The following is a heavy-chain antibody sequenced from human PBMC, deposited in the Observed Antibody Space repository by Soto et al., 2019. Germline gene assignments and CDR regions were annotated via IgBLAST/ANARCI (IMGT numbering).Heavy chain of an antibody. CDR3: AREGVAPYYYYGMDV. Sequence: ASVKVSCKASGYTFARSGSRWVRQAPGQGLEWMGWISTYNGDTNYAQTFQGRVTMTTDTSTSTVHMEVRSLRSDDTAVYYCAREGVAPYYYYGMDVWGQGTTVTVSS. J-gene: IGHJ6*02. D-gene: IGHD5-12*01. V-gene: IGHV1-18*01. CDR1: GYTFARSG. CDR2: ISTYNGDT.